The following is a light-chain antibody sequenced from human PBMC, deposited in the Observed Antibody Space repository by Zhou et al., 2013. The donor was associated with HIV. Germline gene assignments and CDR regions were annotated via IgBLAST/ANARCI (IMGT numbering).Light chain of an antibody. CDR1: QSISNF. CDR2: STS. V-gene: IGKV1-39*01. CDR3: QQYKIYPLT. Sequence: DIQMTQSPSSLSASLGDRVTITCRASQSISNFLNWYQHKPGKAPNLLIYSTSTLQSGVPSRFSGSGSGTDFTLTISNLQPEDIATYYCQQYKIYPLTFGGGTKVEIK. J-gene: IGKJ4*01.